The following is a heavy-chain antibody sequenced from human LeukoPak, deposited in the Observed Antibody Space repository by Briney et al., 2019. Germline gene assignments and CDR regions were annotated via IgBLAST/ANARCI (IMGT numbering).Heavy chain of an antibody. CDR1: GFTFSSYG. CDR3: ARVKVSGAFDI. V-gene: IGHV3-23*01. J-gene: IGHJ3*02. D-gene: IGHD1-14*01. Sequence: GGSLRLSCAASGFTFSSYGMSWVRQAPGKGLEWVSAISGSGGSTYYADSVKGRFTISRDNSKNTLYLQMGSLRAEDMAVYYCARVKVSGAFDIWGQGTMVTVSS. CDR2: ISGSGGST.